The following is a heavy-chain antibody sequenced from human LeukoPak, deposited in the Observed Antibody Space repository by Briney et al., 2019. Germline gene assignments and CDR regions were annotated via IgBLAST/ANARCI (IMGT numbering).Heavy chain of an antibody. Sequence: ASVKVSCTASGGTFSSYAISWVRQAPGQGLEWMGIINPSGGSTSYAQKFQGRVTMTRDTSTSTVYMELSSLRSEDTAVYYCAREGLDRSCGGDCYYYDYWGQGTLVTVSS. CDR2: INPSGGST. CDR1: GGTFSSYA. D-gene: IGHD2-21*02. J-gene: IGHJ4*02. CDR3: AREGLDRSCGGDCYYYDY. V-gene: IGHV1-46*01.